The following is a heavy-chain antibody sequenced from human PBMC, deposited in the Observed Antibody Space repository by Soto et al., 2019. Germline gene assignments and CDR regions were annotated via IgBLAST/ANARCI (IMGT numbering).Heavy chain of an antibody. CDR1: GFSLSTYRVG. CDR2: IYWDDDK. D-gene: IGHD3-16*01. J-gene: IGHJ3*01. Sequence: QITLKESGPTLVNPTQTPTFTCMVSGFSLSTYRVGVGWVRQPPGKALEWVAIIYWDDDKRYSPSLQSRLAITKDTSKNQVVLTMTNLDPVDTATYYCAHIMITYGGVSALDAFDFWGQGTVVTVSS. CDR3: AHIMITYGGVSALDAFDF. V-gene: IGHV2-5*02.